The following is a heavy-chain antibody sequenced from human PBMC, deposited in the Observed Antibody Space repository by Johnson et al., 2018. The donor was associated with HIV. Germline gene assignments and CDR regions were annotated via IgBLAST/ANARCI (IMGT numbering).Heavy chain of an antibody. J-gene: IGHJ3*02. CDR2: ISGSGGST. CDR1: GFTFSSYA. CDR3: ARGLGDSSGYTDAFDI. Sequence: EQLVESGGGLVQPGRSLRLSCAASGFTFSSYAMRWVRQAPGKGLEWVSAISGSGGSTYYAAPVKGRFTISRDNSKNTLYLQMNSLRAEDTAVYYCARGLGDSSGYTDAFDIWGQGTMVTVSS. D-gene: IGHD3-22*01. V-gene: IGHV3-23*04.